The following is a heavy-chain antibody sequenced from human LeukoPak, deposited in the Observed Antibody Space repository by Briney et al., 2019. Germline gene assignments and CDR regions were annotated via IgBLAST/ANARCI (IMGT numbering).Heavy chain of an antibody. V-gene: IGHV1-2*02. J-gene: IGHJ4*02. CDR3: TRVRVSYTSSSGIDN. Sequence: ASVKVSCKSSGYTFTGHWMHWVRQAPGQGLEWVGCINPYSGDTKYAEQFEGRVTLTRDTSISTAYMELSRLRYDDTAVYYCTRVRVSYTSSSGIDNWGQGALVTVSS. CDR1: GYTFTGHW. CDR2: INPYSGDT. D-gene: IGHD6-6*01.